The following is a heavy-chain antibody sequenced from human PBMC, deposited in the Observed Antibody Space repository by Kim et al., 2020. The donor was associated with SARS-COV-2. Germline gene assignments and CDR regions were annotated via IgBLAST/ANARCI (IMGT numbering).Heavy chain of an antibody. CDR2: IYYSGST. J-gene: IGHJ3*02. D-gene: IGHD4-17*01. CDR1: GGSISSSSYY. CDR3: ASQETTSDAFDI. Sequence: SETLSLTCTVSGGSISSSSYYWGWIRQPPGKGLEWIGSIYYSGSTYYNPSLKSRVTISVDTSKNQFSLKLSSVTAADTAVYYCASQETTSDAFDIWGQGTMVTVSS. V-gene: IGHV4-39*01.